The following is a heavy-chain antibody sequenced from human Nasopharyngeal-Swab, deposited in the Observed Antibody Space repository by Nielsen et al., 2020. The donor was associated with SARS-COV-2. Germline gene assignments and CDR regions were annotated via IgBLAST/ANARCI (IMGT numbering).Heavy chain of an antibody. D-gene: IGHD3-22*01. CDR2: INTNTGSP. CDR1: GYSFTNYA. J-gene: IGHJ4*02. CDR3: ARVGVDDIGVYYDY. V-gene: IGHV7-4-1*02. Sequence: ASVKVSCKSSGYSFTNYAINWVRQAPGQGLEWLGWINTNTGSPTYAQDFTGRFVFSLDTSLTTTYLQISSLKAADTAVYYCARVGVDDIGVYYDYWGRGTLVTVSS.